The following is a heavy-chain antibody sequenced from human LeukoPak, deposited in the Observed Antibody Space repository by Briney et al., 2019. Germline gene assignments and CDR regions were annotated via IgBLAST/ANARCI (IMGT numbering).Heavy chain of an antibody. CDR3: ARHRGYTYGDY. Sequence: SETLSLTCAVYGGSFSGYYWSWTRQPPGKGLEWIGEVTHTGTTNYNPSLKSRVTISVGTSKNQFSLKLNSVTAADTAVYFCARHRGYTYGDYWGQGTLITVSS. V-gene: IGHV4-34*01. CDR2: VTHTGTT. D-gene: IGHD5-18*01. J-gene: IGHJ4*02. CDR1: GGSFSGYY.